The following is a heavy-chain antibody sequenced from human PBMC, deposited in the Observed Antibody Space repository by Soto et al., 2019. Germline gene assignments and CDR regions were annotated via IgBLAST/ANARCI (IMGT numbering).Heavy chain of an antibody. CDR3: ARQAMAARKYSYRFMDV. CDR2: ISYDGSSK. V-gene: IGHV3-30-3*01. D-gene: IGHD6-6*01. J-gene: IGHJ6*02. Sequence: RGSLRLSCAASGFTFGDFAMHWVRQAPGKGLEWVTLISYDGSSKYFADSVRGRFTISRDNSKNTLFLQLNSVRAEDTAIYFCARQAMAARKYSYRFMDVRGQGTTFTVS. CDR1: GFTFGDFA.